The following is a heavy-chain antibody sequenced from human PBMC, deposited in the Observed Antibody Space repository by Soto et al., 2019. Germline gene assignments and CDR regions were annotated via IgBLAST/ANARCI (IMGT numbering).Heavy chain of an antibody. D-gene: IGHD3-3*01. Sequence: QVQLVQSGAEVKKPGASVRVSCKASGYTFSGYDINWVRQANGQGPEWMGWVSPDSGSTGYAGIFQGRVTMTWDRSTTTAYMDLSSLTSEDSAVYYCARATELRYVEWSVYRGGNYAMDVWGQGTTVTVSS. V-gene: IGHV1-8*01. CDR1: GYTFSGYD. CDR2: VSPDSGST. CDR3: ARATELRYVEWSVYRGGNYAMDV. J-gene: IGHJ6*02.